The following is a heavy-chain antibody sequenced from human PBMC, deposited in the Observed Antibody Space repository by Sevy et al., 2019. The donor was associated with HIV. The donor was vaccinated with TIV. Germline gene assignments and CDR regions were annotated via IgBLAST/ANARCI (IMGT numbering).Heavy chain of an antibody. CDR1: GFTVSSNY. D-gene: IGHD1-26*01. J-gene: IGHJ6*02. Sequence: GGSLRLSCAASGFTVSSNYMSWVRQAPGKGLEWVSVIYSGGSTYYADSVKGRFTISRDNSKNTLYLQMNSLRAEDTAMYYCARESGSYYYYGMDVWGQGTTVTVSS. V-gene: IGHV3-53*01. CDR3: ARESGSYYYYGMDV. CDR2: IYSGGST.